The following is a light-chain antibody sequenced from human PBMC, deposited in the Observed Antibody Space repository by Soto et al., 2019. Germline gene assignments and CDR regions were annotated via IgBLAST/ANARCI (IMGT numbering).Light chain of an antibody. V-gene: IGKV3-15*01. CDR3: QQYNNWPPWT. J-gene: IGKJ1*01. CDR2: GAS. CDR1: QSVSSN. Sequence: EIVMTQSPATLSVSPGERVTLSCRASQSVSSNLAWYQQKPGQPPRLLIYGASTRATGIPARFSGSGSGTELTLTISSLQSEDFAVYHCQQYNNWPPWTFGQGTKVEIK.